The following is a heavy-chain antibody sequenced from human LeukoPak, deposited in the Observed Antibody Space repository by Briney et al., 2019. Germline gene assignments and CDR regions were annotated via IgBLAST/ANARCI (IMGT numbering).Heavy chain of an antibody. CDR2: IGIKANNYAT. D-gene: IGHD6-19*01. Sequence: GGSLKLSCAASGFAFSGSDMHWVRQASGKGLEWVGRIGIKANNYATAYSAALKGRFTISRDDSKNTAYLQMNSLRTEDTAVYYCTTYTRGHYWGQGILVTVSS. CDR3: TTYTRGHY. CDR1: GFAFSGSD. J-gene: IGHJ4*02. V-gene: IGHV3-73*01.